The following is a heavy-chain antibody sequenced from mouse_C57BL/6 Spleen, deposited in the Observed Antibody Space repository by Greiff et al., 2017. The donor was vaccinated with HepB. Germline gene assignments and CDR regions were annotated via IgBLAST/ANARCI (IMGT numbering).Heavy chain of an antibody. D-gene: IGHD1-1*01. V-gene: IGHV6-6*01. Sequence: EVKLMESGGGLVQPGGSMKLSCAASGFTFSDAWMDWVRQSPEKGLEWVAEIRNKANNHATYYAESVKGRFTISRDDSKSSVYLQMNSLRAEDTGIYYCTRDTTVVATSPFAYWGQGTLVTVSA. CDR3: TRDTTVVATSPFAY. CDR1: GFTFSDAW. J-gene: IGHJ3*01. CDR2: IRNKANNHAT.